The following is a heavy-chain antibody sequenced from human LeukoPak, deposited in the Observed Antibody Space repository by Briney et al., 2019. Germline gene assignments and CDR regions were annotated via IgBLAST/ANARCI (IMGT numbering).Heavy chain of an antibody. CDR3: ARTNGNYGDYYFDY. V-gene: IGHV4-4*07. CDR2: IYTSGST. D-gene: IGHD4-17*01. CDR1: GGSISSYY. Sequence: SETLSLTCTVSGGSISSYYWSWIRQPAGQGLEWIGRIYTSGSTNYNPSLKSRVTMSVDTSKNQFSLKLSSVTAADTAVYYCARTNGNYGDYYFDYWGQGTLVTVSS. J-gene: IGHJ4*02.